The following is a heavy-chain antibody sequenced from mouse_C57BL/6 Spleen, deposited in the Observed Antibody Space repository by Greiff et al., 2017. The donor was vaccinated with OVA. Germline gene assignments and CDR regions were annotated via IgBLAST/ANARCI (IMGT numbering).Heavy chain of an antibody. D-gene: IGHD3-2*02. J-gene: IGHJ4*01. Sequence: DVMLVESGGGLVKPGGSLKLSCAASGFTFSSYAMSWVRQTPEKRLEWVATISDGGSYTYYPDNVKGRFTISRDNAKNNLYLQMSHLKSEDTAMYYCARDSSGYVNYAMDYWGQGTSVTVSS. CDR3: ARDSSGYVNYAMDY. CDR2: ISDGGSYT. V-gene: IGHV5-4*01. CDR1: GFTFSSYA.